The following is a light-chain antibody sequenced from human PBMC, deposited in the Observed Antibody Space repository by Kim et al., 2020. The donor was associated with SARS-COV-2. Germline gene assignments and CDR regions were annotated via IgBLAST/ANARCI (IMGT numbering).Light chain of an antibody. J-gene: IGKJ2*01. CDR2: AAS. CDR1: QSVSSSD. Sequence: IVLTQSPGTLSLSPGERATLSCRASQSVSSSDLAWYQQKPGQAPRVLIYAASSRATGIPDRFSGSGSGTDFTLTISRLEPEDFAVYYCQLFGSSSYTFGQGTKLEI. CDR3: QLFGSSSYT. V-gene: IGKV3-20*01.